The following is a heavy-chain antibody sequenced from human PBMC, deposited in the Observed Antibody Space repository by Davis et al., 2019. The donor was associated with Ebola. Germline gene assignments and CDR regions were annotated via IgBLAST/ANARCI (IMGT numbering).Heavy chain of an antibody. D-gene: IGHD5-12*01. J-gene: IGHJ4*02. CDR3: ARPYWLRLHQRDY. Sequence: GESLKISCAASTFTFSTYWMTWVRQLPGRGLEWVANISPDGGHQTYVDSVKGRFTISRDNSKNTLYLQMNSLRAEDTAVYYCARPYWLRLHQRDYWGQGTLVTVSS. CDR1: TFTFSTYW. CDR2: ISPDGGHQ. V-gene: IGHV3-7*03.